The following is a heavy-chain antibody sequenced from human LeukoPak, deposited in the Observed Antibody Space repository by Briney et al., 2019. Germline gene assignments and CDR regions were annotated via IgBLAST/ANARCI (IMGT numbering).Heavy chain of an antibody. Sequence: PGRSLRLSCAASGFTFSSFSMNWVRQAPGKGLEWVSYISSSSSTIYYADSVKGRFTISRDNAKNSLYLQMNSLRAEDTAVYYCARVLHKRNYDSSFYYGYWGQGTLVTVSS. J-gene: IGHJ4*02. CDR3: ARVLHKRNYDSSFYYGY. V-gene: IGHV3-48*01. CDR1: GFTFSSFS. D-gene: IGHD3-22*01. CDR2: ISSSSSTI.